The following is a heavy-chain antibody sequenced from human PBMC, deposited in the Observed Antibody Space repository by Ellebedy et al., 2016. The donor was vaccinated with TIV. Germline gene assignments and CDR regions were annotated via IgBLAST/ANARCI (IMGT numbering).Heavy chain of an antibody. J-gene: IGHJ4*02. Sequence: PGGSLRLSCAASGFTFSGYYMSWFRQAPGKGPERVSYISYSGDLMYYADSVKGRFTTSRDNAENSLYLQMNSLRAEDTAVYYCARERYYYDSSGQIWDWGQGTLVTVSS. V-gene: IGHV3-11*01. CDR3: ARERYYYDSSGQIWD. CDR1: GFTFSGYY. D-gene: IGHD3-22*01. CDR2: ISYSGDLM.